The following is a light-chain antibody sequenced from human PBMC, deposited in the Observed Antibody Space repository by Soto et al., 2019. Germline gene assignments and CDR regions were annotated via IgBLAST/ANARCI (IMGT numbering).Light chain of an antibody. CDR2: EVS. CDR3: SSNAGSNNLV. CDR1: SSDVGDYNY. Sequence: QSVLTQPPSASGTPGQSGTIPCTGTSSDVGDYNYVSWYQQHPGKAPKLVIYEVSRRPSGVPDRFSGSKSGNTASLTVSGRQAEDEADSYCSSNAGSNNLVFGGGTKLPVL. J-gene: IGLJ2*01. V-gene: IGLV2-8*01.